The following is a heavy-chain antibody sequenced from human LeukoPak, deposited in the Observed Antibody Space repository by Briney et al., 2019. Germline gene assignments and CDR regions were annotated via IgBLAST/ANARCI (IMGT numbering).Heavy chain of an antibody. CDR3: ARSRIVVAGSDY. Sequence: GGSVRLSCVASGFTFSSYGMHWVRQAPGKGLEWVAVVSHDGSNKYYADSVKGRFTISRDNSKNTLYLQMNSLRAEDTAVYYCARSRIVVAGSDYWGQGTLVTVSS. CDR1: GFTFSSYG. CDR2: VSHDGSNK. V-gene: IGHV3-30*03. D-gene: IGHD3-22*01. J-gene: IGHJ4*02.